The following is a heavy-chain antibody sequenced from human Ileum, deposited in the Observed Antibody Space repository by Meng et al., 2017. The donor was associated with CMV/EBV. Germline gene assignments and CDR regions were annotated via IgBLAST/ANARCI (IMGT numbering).Heavy chain of an antibody. V-gene: IGHV3-66*02. CDR1: GFNVSSNY. CDR2: IYSGGST. Sequence: LYCAASGFNVSSNYMGWVRQAPGKGLEWVSVIYSGGSTYYADSVKGRFTISRDNSKNTLYLQMNSLRAEDTAVYYCARDGANGGDYWGQGTLVTVSS. CDR3: ARDGANGGDY. D-gene: IGHD3-16*01. J-gene: IGHJ4*02.